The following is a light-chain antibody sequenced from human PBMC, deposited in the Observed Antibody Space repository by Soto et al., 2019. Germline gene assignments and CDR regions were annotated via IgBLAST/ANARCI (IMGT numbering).Light chain of an antibody. CDR3: QQRSNWLT. Sequence: IVLTQSPATLSLSPAERPTLSCRASQSISSYLAWYQQKPGQAPRPLIYDASNRAAGIPARLGGSCSGADFTLTISRIEAPDFAVSYCQQRSNWLTFGGGTKVQI. J-gene: IGKJ4*01. V-gene: IGKV3-11*01. CDR2: DAS. CDR1: QSISSY.